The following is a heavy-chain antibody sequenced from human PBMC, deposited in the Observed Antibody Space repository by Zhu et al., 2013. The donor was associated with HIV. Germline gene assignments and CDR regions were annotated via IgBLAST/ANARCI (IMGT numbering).Heavy chain of an antibody. J-gene: IGHJ6*02. CDR1: GGSISSGDYF. CDR3: ARRDRMTTVTTTGYGMDV. D-gene: IGHD4-4*01. CDR2: IYYSGTT. Sequence: VQLQESGPGLVKPSQTLSLTCTVSGGSISSGDYFWSWIRQPPGKGLEWIGYIYYSGTTYYNPSLKSRVTISVDKSKNQFSLKLSSVTAADTAVYYCARRDRMTTVTTTGYGMDVWGQGTTVTVSS. V-gene: IGHV4-30-4*01.